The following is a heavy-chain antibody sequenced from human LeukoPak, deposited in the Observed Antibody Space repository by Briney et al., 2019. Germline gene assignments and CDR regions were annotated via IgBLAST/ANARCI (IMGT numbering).Heavy chain of an antibody. Sequence: ASVKVSCKASGYTFTSYGISWVRQAPGQGLDWMGWISAYNGNTNYAQKLQGRVTMTTDTSTSTAYMELRSLRSDDTAVYYCARVLHDSSGYFNSGPQFDPWGQGTLVTVSS. V-gene: IGHV1-18*01. D-gene: IGHD3-22*01. CDR1: GYTFTSYG. CDR2: ISAYNGNT. CDR3: ARVLHDSSGYFNSGPQFDP. J-gene: IGHJ5*02.